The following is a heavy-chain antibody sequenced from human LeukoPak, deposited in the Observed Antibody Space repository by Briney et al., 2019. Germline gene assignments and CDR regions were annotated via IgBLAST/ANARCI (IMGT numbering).Heavy chain of an antibody. CDR1: GFTFSSYG. CDR2: IRYDGSNK. Sequence: PGGSLRLSCAASGFTFSSYGMHWVRQAPGKGLEWVAFIRYDGSNKYYADSVKGRFTISRDNSKNTLYLQMNSLRAEDTAVYYCARQDIVVVVAATLFDYWGQGTLVTVSS. V-gene: IGHV3-30*02. CDR3: ARQDIVVVVAATLFDY. D-gene: IGHD2-15*01. J-gene: IGHJ4*02.